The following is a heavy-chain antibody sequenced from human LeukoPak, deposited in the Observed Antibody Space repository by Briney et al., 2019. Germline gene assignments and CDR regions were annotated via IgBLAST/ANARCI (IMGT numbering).Heavy chain of an antibody. J-gene: IGHJ4*02. V-gene: IGHV3-30*18. CDR1: GFTFSSYG. CDR2: ISYDGSNK. Sequence: GRSLRLSCAASGFTFSSYGMHWVRQPPGKGLEWVAVISYDGSNKYYADSVKGRFTISRDNSKNTLYLQMNSLRAEDTAVYYCAKDSESPSYGVPHFDYWGQGTLATVSS. CDR3: AKDSESPSYGVPHFDY. D-gene: IGHD2-2*01.